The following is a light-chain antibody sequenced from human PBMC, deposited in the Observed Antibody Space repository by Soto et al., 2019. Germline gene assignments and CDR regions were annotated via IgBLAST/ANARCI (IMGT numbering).Light chain of an antibody. V-gene: IGLV2-14*03. CDR3: RSYTSTRTLYV. J-gene: IGLJ1*01. CDR1: SSDIGGYNY. CDR2: DVS. Sequence: QSVLTQPASVSGSPGQSITISCTGTSSDIGGYNYVSWYKQRPGKVPKLIIYDVSNRPSGVSDRFSGSKSGNAASLTISGLQAEDEADYYLRSYTSTRTLYVFGTGTKLTVL.